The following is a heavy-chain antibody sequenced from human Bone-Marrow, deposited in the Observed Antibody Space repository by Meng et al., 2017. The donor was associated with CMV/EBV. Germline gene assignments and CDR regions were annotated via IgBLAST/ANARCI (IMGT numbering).Heavy chain of an antibody. Sequence: GGSLRLSCAASGFTFSSYAMHWVRQAPGKGLEWVAVISYDGSNKYYADSVKGRFTISRDNSKNTLYLQMNSLRAEDTAVYYCAKPGPTKLVSWLPDYYYYGMDVWGQETTVTVSS. V-gene: IGHV3-30*18. D-gene: IGHD1-26*01. J-gene: IGHJ6*01. CDR3: AKPGPTKLVSWLPDYYYYGMDV. CDR1: GFTFSSYA. CDR2: ISYDGSNK.